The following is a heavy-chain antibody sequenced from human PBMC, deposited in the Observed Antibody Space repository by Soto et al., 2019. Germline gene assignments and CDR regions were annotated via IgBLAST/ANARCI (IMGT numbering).Heavy chain of an antibody. D-gene: IGHD2-15*01. CDR3: ARDLVAEAATTPNSFDP. Sequence: SETLSLTCAVYGGSFSGYYWSWIRQPPGKGLEWIGEINHSGSTNYNPSLKSRATISVDTSKNQFSLKLTSVTAADTAVYYCARDLVAEAATTPNSFDPWGQGTLIT. J-gene: IGHJ5*02. CDR1: GGSFSGYY. V-gene: IGHV4-34*01. CDR2: INHSGST.